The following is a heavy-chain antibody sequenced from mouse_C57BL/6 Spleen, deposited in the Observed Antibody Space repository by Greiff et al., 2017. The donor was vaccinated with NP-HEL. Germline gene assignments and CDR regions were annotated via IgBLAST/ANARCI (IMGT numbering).Heavy chain of an antibody. J-gene: IGHJ1*03. D-gene: IGHD1-1*01. CDR1: GYTFTDYE. V-gene: IGHV1-15*01. CDR3: LNYYGSSYWYFDV. Sequence: VKLQESGAELVRPGASVTLSCKASGYTFTDYEMHWVKQTPVHGLEWIGAIDPETGGTAYNQKFKGKAILTADKSSSTSYMELRSLTSEDSAVYYCLNYYGSSYWYFDVWGTGTTVTVSS. CDR2: IDPETGGT.